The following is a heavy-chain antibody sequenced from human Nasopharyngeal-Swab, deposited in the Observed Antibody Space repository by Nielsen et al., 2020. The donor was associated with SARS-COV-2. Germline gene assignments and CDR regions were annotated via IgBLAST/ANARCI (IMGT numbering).Heavy chain of an antibody. Sequence: LSLTCAASGFTFSNAWMSWVRQAPGKGLEWVGRIKSKTDGGTTDYAAPVKGRFTIPRDDSKNTLYLQMNSLKTEDTAVYYCTTEGARYYYGSGSYGAEDYWGQGTLVTVSS. CDR1: GFTFSNAW. D-gene: IGHD3-10*01. J-gene: IGHJ4*02. V-gene: IGHV3-15*01. CDR2: IKSKTDGGTT. CDR3: TTEGARYYYGSGSYGAEDY.